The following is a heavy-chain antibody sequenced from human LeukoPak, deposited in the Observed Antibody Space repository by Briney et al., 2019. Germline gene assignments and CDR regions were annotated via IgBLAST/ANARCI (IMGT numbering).Heavy chain of an antibody. V-gene: IGHV3-72*01. Sequence: GGSLRLSCAASGFTLSDHYMDWVRQPPGRGLEWVGRIRNKAYSDTTEYAASVKDRFTTSRDGSKNSLYLQMNSLKTEDTAVYYCARGTVGATSYYYDFYYLDVWGKGTTVTVSS. J-gene: IGHJ6*03. D-gene: IGHD1-26*01. CDR2: IRNKAYSDTT. CDR3: ARGTVGATSYYYDFYYLDV. CDR1: GFTLSDHY.